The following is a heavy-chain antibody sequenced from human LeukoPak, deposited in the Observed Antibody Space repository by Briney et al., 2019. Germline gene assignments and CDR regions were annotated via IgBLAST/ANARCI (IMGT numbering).Heavy chain of an antibody. CDR2: IRSKAYGGTT. Sequence: GRSLRLSCTASGFTFGDYAMSWFRQAPGKGLEWVGFIRSKAYGGTTEYAASVKGRFTISRDDSKSIAYLQMNSLKTEDTAVYYCTRGVRGYSYGYYGMDVWGQGTTVTVSS. V-gene: IGHV3-49*03. CDR1: GFTFGDYA. J-gene: IGHJ6*02. D-gene: IGHD5-18*01. CDR3: TRGVRGYSYGYYGMDV.